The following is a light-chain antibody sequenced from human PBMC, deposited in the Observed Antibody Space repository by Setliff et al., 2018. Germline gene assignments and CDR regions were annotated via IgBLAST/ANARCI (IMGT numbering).Light chain of an antibody. CDR2: EVN. CDR1: SSDIGAYNF. Sequence: QSVLAQPPSASGSPGQSVTISCTGTSSDIGAYNFVSWYQQHPGKAPKLMLYEVNNRPSGVSNRFSGSKSGNTASLTISGLQAEDEGDYYCCSYVTGGTLAFGGGTKVTVL. CDR3: CSYVTGGTLA. J-gene: IGLJ3*02. V-gene: IGLV2-8*01.